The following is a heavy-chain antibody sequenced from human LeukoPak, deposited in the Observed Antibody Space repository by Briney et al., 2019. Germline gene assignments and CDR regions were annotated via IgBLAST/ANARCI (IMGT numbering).Heavy chain of an antibody. CDR2: INYDGST. V-gene: IGHV4-34*01. J-gene: IGHJ4*02. CDR3: ARVLNIECVFDY. Sequence: SETMSLTSTVYGGSFRAYYWSWIRQPPGAGLEWIGEINYDGSTSYNPSLKSRFTISVDTSKKQAVLKLRSVTAADTAMYYCARVLNIECVFDYWGQGALVTVSS. CDR1: GGSFRAYY. D-gene: IGHD5-12*01.